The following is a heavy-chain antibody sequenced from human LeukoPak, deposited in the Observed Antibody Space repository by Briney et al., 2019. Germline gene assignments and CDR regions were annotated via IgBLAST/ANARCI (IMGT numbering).Heavy chain of an antibody. CDR3: ARRGPSSWSLPRYFDY. CDR2: MNPNSGNT. D-gene: IGHD6-13*01. CDR1: GFTFTNYD. Sequence: GASVKVSCKASGFTFTNYDINWVRQATGQGLEWMGWMNPNSGNTGYTQKFQGRVAMTRDNSITTAYMELSSLRSEDTAVYYCARRGPSSWSLPRYFDYWGQGTLVTVSS. J-gene: IGHJ4*02. V-gene: IGHV1-8*01.